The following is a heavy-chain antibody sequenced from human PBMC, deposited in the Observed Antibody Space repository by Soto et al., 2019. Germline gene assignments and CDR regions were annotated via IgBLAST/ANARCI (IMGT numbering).Heavy chain of an antibody. V-gene: IGHV3-33*01. CDR1: GFTISSYG. CDR2: IWYDGSNK. CDR3: ARDHYGSGSYYNVGHFDY. J-gene: IGHJ4*02. Sequence: LRLACAAAGFTISSYGMHWVRQAPGKGLEWVAVIWYDGSNKYYADSVKGRFTISRDNSKNTLYLQMNSLRAEDTAVYYCARDHYGSGSYYNVGHFDYWGQGTLVTVSS. D-gene: IGHD3-10*01.